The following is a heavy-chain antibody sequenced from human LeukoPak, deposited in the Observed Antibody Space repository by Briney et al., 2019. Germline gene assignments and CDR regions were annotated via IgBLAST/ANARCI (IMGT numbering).Heavy chain of an antibody. Sequence: SEPLSLTCAVYGGSFSGCYWSWIRQPPGKGVEWIGEINHSGSTNYNPSLKSRVTISVDTSKNQFSLKLSSVTAADTAVYYCARGREDIVLTVYAIQPALYYMDVWGKGTTVTVSS. CDR3: ARGREDIVLTVYAIQPALYYMDV. CDR2: INHSGST. J-gene: IGHJ6*03. D-gene: IGHD2-8*01. CDR1: GGSFSGCY. V-gene: IGHV4-34*01.